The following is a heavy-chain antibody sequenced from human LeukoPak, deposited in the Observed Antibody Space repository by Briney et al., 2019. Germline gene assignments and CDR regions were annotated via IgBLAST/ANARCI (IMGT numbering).Heavy chain of an antibody. J-gene: IGHJ3*02. CDR1: GFIFSDHY. CDR2: TRNEANIYTA. V-gene: IGHV3-72*01. D-gene: IGHD1-26*01. CDR3: ASPVGATTVRAFDI. Sequence: GGSLRLSCAASGFIFSDHYMDWVRQAPGRGLEWVGRTRNEANIYTAKYAASVKGRFTISRDDSKNSLYLQMNSLKTEDTAVYYSASPVGATTVRAFDIWGQGTMVTVSS.